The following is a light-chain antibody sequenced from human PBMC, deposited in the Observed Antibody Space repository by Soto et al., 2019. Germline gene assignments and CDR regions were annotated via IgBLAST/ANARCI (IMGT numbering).Light chain of an antibody. CDR1: QSIRSW. CDR3: QQYNSYSLT. J-gene: IGKJ4*02. V-gene: IGKV1-5*03. CDR2: KAS. Sequence: DIQMTQSPSTLSASVGDRVTITCRASQSIRSWLAWYQQKPGKAPKLLIYKASSLESGVPSRFSGSGSGTEVTITIISLQPDDVATYYCQQYNSYSLTFGGGTKVEIK.